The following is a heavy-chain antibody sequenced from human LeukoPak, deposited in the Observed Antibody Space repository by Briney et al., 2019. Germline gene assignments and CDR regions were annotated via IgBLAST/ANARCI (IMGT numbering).Heavy chain of an antibody. V-gene: IGHV4-61*02. D-gene: IGHD1-26*01. CDR3: ARDRSYYLGDAFDI. Sequence: SETLSLTCTVSGGSISSSSYYWSWIRQPAGKGLEWIGRIYISGSTNYNPSLKRRVTISVDTSKNQFSLKLSSVTAADTAVYYCARDRSYYLGDAFDIWGQGTMLTVSS. CDR2: IYISGST. CDR1: GGSISSSSYY. J-gene: IGHJ3*02.